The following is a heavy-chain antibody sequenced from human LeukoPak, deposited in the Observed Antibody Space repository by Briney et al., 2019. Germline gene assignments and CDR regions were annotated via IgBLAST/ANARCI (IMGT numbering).Heavy chain of an antibody. Sequence: GASVKVSCKASGYTFTNYGISWVRQAPGQGLEWMGWISGYKGNTNYAQDVQGRVTMTTDTSTRTAYMELRSLRSDDTAVYYCARVSCGGDCYSNWFDPWGQGTLVTVSS. V-gene: IGHV1-18*01. D-gene: IGHD2-21*02. CDR1: GYTFTNYG. J-gene: IGHJ5*02. CDR3: ARVSCGGDCYSNWFDP. CDR2: ISGYKGNT.